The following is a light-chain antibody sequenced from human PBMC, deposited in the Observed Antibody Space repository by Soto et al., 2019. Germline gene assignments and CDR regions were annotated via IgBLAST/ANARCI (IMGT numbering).Light chain of an antibody. J-gene: IGLJ2*01. Sequence: QSALNQPASVSGSPGQSITISCTGTSSDVGGYDYVSWYQQHPGKAPKVMIYDVSNRPSGVSSRFSGSKSGNTASLTISGLQAEDEADYYCSSYTGTNTFIFGGGTKVTVL. CDR3: SSYTGTNTFI. CDR1: SSDVGGYDY. CDR2: DVS. V-gene: IGLV2-14*03.